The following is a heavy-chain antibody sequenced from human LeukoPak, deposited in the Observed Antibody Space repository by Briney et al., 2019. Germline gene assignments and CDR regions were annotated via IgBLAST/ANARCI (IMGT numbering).Heavy chain of an antibody. D-gene: IGHD3-22*01. J-gene: IGHJ4*02. CDR3: AKGLDRSAYDHFDY. Sequence: GGSLRLSCAASGFTFSTYAMSWVRQAPGKGPEWVSAISGGGGSTYSADSVKGRFTISRDNSKNTLYLQMNSLRAVDTAVYYCAKGLDRSAYDHFDYWGQGTLVTVSS. CDR2: ISGGGGST. V-gene: IGHV3-23*01. CDR1: GFTFSTYA.